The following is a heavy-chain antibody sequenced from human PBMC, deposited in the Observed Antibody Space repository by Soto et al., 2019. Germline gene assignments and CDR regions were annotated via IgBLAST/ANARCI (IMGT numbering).Heavy chain of an antibody. V-gene: IGHV4-34*01. CDR1: GESFSDYY. CDR3: ARDRLSTAVSTGRFDH. CDR2: ISHGGST. Sequence: PSETLSLTCAVYGESFSDYYWSWIRQSPGKGLEWIGEISHGGSTNYNPSLESRVIMSIDRSRKQFSLNLISVTAADTALYFSARDRLSTAVSTGRFDHWGQGVLVTVSS. D-gene: IGHD4-17*01. J-gene: IGHJ4*02.